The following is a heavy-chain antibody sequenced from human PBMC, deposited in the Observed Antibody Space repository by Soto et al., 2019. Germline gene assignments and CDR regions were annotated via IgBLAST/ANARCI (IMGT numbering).Heavy chain of an antibody. Sequence: QVQLMQSGVEVREPGASVTVSCKTSGYSFSSYTIHWVRQAPGQRLEWMGWIDAASGVTRFSEAFQGRLTFSRATSASTAYMALSSLRSEDTAVYYCARDLSSDTTTHFDYWGQGTLVAVSS. CDR1: GYSFSSYT. V-gene: IGHV1-3*01. CDR3: ARDLSSDTTTHFDY. J-gene: IGHJ4*02. D-gene: IGHD1-26*01. CDR2: IDAASGVT.